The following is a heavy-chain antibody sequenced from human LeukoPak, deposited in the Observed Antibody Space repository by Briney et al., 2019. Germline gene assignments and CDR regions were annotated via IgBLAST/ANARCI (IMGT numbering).Heavy chain of an antibody. CDR3: ARRTTGWYYFDY. J-gene: IGHJ4*02. V-gene: IGHV5-51*01. D-gene: IGHD6-19*01. Sequence: GESLKISCQASGYRFTRYWIAWVRQMPGKGLAWRGIIYPGDFTTRYTPSSQGQVTISADKSISTAYLPWSSLRASDTAMYYCARRTTGWYYFDYWGQGTLLTVS. CDR2: IYPGDFTT. CDR1: GYRFTRYW.